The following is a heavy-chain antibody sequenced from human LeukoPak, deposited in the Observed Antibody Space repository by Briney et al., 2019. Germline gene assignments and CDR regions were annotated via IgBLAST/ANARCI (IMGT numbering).Heavy chain of an antibody. V-gene: IGHV3-53*01. CDR1: GFTVSNDY. D-gene: IGHD6-6*01. J-gene: IGHJ4*02. Sequence: QPGGSLRLSCAFSGFTVSNDYMSWVRQAPGKGLEWVSVIYGGGDTYYADSVRGRFTISRDNFENTLFLQMDSLRPEDTAVYYCTRLLPSSHHFFDSWGQGTLVTVSS. CDR3: TRLLPSSHHFFDS. CDR2: IYGGGDT.